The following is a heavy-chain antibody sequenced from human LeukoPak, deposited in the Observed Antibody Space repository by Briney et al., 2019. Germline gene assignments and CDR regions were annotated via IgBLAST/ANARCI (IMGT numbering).Heavy chain of an antibody. Sequence: GGSLRLSCAASGFTFSSYSMNWVRQAPGKGLEWVSSISSSSSYIHYADSVKGRFTISRDNAKNSLYLQMNSLRAEDTAVYYCARAAGYYYYYMDVWGKGTTVTVSS. J-gene: IGHJ6*03. CDR1: GFTFSSYS. V-gene: IGHV3-21*01. CDR3: ARAAGYYYYYMDV. CDR2: ISSSSSYI.